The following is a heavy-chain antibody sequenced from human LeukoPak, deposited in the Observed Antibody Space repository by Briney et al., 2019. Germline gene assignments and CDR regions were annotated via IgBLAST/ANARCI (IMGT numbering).Heavy chain of an antibody. J-gene: IGHJ6*02. CDR1: GFTFSDYG. Sequence: PGGSLRLSCAVSGFTFSDYGMYWVRQAPGKGLEWLAVISYDGSNKRYADSVKGRLTISRDNTKNTLYLQMISLRVEGTAVYYCAKMDREETGYYSGSVYGMDVWGQGTTVTVSS. V-gene: IGHV3-30*18. D-gene: IGHD3-9*01. CDR3: AKMDREETGYYSGSVYGMDV. CDR2: ISYDGSNK.